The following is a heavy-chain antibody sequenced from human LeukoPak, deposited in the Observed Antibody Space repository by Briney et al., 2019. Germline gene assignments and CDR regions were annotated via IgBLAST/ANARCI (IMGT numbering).Heavy chain of an antibody. J-gene: IGHJ3*02. CDR1: GFTVSSHW. CDR3: ASVQGAPPHGLHI. CDR2: INSDGSST. D-gene: IGHD4/OR15-4a*01. Sequence: GGSLRLAWAPSGFTVSSHWIDWVRQAPGRGLGWVPRINSDGSSTSYADSVKARFTISSDNANNTMYLQMHRMSAHDTAVYSCASVQGAPPHGLHIWGQGTMVPVSS. V-gene: IGHV3-74*01.